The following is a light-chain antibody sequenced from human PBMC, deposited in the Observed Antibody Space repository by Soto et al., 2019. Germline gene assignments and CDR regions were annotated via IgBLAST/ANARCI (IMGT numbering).Light chain of an antibody. J-gene: IGKJ1*01. CDR1: QSVSSN. V-gene: IGKV3-15*01. CDR2: GAS. CDR3: QQYNNWPPWT. Sequence: EIVMPQSPAPLSVSPGERAPLSCRASQSVSSNLAWYQQKPGQAPRLLLYGASTRATGIPARFSGSGSGTEFTLTISSLQSEDFAVYYCQQYNNWPPWTFGQGTKVEIK.